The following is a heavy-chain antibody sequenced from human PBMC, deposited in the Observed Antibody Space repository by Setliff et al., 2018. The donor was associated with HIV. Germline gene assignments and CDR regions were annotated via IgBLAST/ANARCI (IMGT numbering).Heavy chain of an antibody. D-gene: IGHD5-18*01. CDR3: ARDAERGYSYGYDY. V-gene: IGHV4-34*12. Sequence: SETLSLTCAVYGVSLSGYYWSWIRQPPGKGPEWIGSVFHSGSTYYNPSLKSRVTMSVDTSKNQFSLKLSSVTAADTAVYYCARDAERGYSYGYDYWGQGTQVTVSS. J-gene: IGHJ4*02. CDR2: VFHSGST. CDR1: GVSLSGYY.